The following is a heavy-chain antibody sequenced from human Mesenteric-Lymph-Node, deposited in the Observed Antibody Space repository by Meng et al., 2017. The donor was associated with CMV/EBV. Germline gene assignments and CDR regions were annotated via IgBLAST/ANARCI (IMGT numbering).Heavy chain of an antibody. CDR2: ISGGGDTT. J-gene: IGHJ4*02. Sequence: GESLKISCAASGFTFSSYSMNWVRQAAGKGLEWVSGISGGGDTTYYADSVRGRFTVSRDNSRTTLYLQMNSLSPEDTAVYFCAKRIIGTPATSYYFDYWGQGTLVTVSS. CDR1: GFTFSSYS. D-gene: IGHD2/OR15-2a*01. CDR3: AKRIIGTPATSYYFDY. V-gene: IGHV3-23*01.